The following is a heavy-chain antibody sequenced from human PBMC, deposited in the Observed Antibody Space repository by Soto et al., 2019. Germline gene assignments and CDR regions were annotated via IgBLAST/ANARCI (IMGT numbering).Heavy chain of an antibody. CDR2: IYPVDSET. V-gene: IGHV5-51*01. Sequence: PGESLKISCKTSGYTFTTYWIAWVRQMPGKGLEWMGIIYPVDSETKYSPSFQGQVTMSTDKSTSTAYLQWSSLKASDSAIYYCARHPDMRGGEFDYGGQGT. CDR3: ARHPDMRGGEFDY. CDR1: GYTFTTYW. D-gene: IGHD4-17*01. J-gene: IGHJ4*02.